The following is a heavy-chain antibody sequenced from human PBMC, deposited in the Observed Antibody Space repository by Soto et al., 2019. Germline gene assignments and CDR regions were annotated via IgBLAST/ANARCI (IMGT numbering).Heavy chain of an antibody. J-gene: IGHJ4*02. V-gene: IGHV2-70*01. D-gene: IGHD1-26*01. CDR2: IDWDDDK. CDR1: GFSLSTSGMC. CDR3: ERISGLWEPGTYDY. Sequence: SGPTRVNPRQTLTLTCTFSGFSLSTSGMCVSWIRQPPGKALEWLALIDWDDDKYYSTSLKNRLPISKDTSKNQVVLTMTNMDPVDTSTYYCERISGLWEPGTYDYWGQGTLATVSS.